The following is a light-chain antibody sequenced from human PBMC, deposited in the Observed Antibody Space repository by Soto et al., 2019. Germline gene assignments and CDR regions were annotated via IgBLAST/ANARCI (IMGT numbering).Light chain of an antibody. V-gene: IGLV2-23*02. CDR1: SSDVGSYNL. Sequence: QSVLTQPASVSGSPGQSITISCTGTSSDVGSYNLVSWYQQHPGKDPKLMIYEVSKRPSGVSNRFSGSKSGNTASLTISGLQAGDEAEYYCCSYAGSSSYVFGAGTKLTVL. J-gene: IGLJ1*01. CDR2: EVS. CDR3: CSYAGSSSYV.